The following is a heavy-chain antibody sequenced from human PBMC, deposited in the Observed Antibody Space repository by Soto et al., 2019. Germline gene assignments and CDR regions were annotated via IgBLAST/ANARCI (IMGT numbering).Heavy chain of an antibody. CDR2: INWNGGST. V-gene: IGHV3-20*01. J-gene: IGHJ5*02. D-gene: IGHD6-19*01. CDR1: GFTFDDYG. CDR3: ARDGGCGWYRFDP. Sequence: EVQLVQSGGGVVRPGGSVRLSCAASGFTFDDYGMSWVRQAPGKGLEWVAGINWNGGSTGYADSVKGRITISRDNAKNPGDLQMNSRRADDTALCHCARDGGCGWYRFDPWGQGTLVTVSA.